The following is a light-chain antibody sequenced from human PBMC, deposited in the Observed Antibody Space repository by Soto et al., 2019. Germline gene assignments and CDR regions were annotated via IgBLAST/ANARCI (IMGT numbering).Light chain of an antibody. CDR2: EVA. CDR1: SSDVGGYDY. Sequence: QSALTQPPSASGSPGQSVTISCTGTSSDVGGYDYVSWYQQHPGTAPKLLIYEVAKRPSGVPDRFSGSKSGNTASLTVSGLQAEDEADYYCSSFAGSNNWVFGGGTKLPVL. V-gene: IGLV2-8*01. CDR3: SSFAGSNNWV. J-gene: IGLJ3*02.